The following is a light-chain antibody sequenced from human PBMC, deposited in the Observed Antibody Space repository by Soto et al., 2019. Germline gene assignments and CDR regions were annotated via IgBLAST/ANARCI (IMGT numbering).Light chain of an antibody. Sequence: DIVITQSPDSLSVSPGERATLSCRASQSVSNNLAWYQQKPGQAPRLLIYGASTRATAIPARFSGSGSGTEFTLTISSLQSEDFAVYFCQQYDNWPYTFGQGTKLEIK. CDR2: GAS. CDR1: QSVSNN. V-gene: IGKV3-15*01. J-gene: IGKJ2*01. CDR3: QQYDNWPYT.